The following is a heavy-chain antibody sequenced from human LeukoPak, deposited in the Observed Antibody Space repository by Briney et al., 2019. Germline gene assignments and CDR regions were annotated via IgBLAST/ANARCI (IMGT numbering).Heavy chain of an antibody. CDR3: ARGPMITFGGVIDPYFDY. V-gene: IGHV4-61*01. Sequence: SETLSLTCTVSGGSVSSGSYYWSWLRQPPGKGLEWIGYIYYSGSTNYNPSLKSRVTISVDTSKNQFSLKLSSVTAADTAVYYCARGPMITFGGVIDPYFDYWGQGTLVTVSS. J-gene: IGHJ4*02. CDR1: GGSVSSGSYY. D-gene: IGHD3-16*02. CDR2: IYYSGST.